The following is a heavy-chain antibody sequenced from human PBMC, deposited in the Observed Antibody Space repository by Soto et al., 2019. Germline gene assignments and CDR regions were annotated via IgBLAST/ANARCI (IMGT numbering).Heavy chain of an antibody. V-gene: IGHV1-46*01. CDR1: GYTFTSYY. Sequence: QVHLVQSGAEVKEPGASVKVSCKASGYTFTSYYMHWVRQAPGQGLEWMGIIDDRDGTTRYAEKFKGRVSMTRDTSTNTVYMELNSLRSEDRAVYYCARGRGGGYGLDNWGQGTLVTVSS. CDR3: ARGRGGGYGLDN. D-gene: IGHD1-26*01. CDR2: IDDRDGTT. J-gene: IGHJ4*02.